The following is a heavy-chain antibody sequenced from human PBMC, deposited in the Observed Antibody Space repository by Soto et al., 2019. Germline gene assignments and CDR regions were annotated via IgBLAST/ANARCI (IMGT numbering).Heavy chain of an antibody. V-gene: IGHV3-33*01. CDR1: GFTFSSYG. Sequence: GGSLRLSCAASGFTFSSYGMHWFRQAPGKGLEWVAVIWYDGSNKYYADSVKGRFTISRDNSKNTLYLQMNSLRAEDTAVYYCARADTGYCTNGVCPDYYYYGMDVWGQGTTVTVSS. D-gene: IGHD2-8*01. J-gene: IGHJ6*02. CDR2: IWYDGSNK. CDR3: ARADTGYCTNGVCPDYYYYGMDV.